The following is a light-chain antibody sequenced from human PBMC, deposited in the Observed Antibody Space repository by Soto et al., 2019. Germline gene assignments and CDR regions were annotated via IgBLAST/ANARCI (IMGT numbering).Light chain of an antibody. CDR1: QNVGNN. CDR3: QQRSRWPRGT. Sequence: VLTQSPATLSLSPGESATLSCRGSQNVGNNLAWYQQKSGQAPRLLIYAASDRATGVPARFSGGMSGTDSTLTISSLEPEDFATYFCQQRSRWPRGTFGRGTKVEMK. CDR2: AAS. V-gene: IGKV3-11*01. J-gene: IGKJ2*02.